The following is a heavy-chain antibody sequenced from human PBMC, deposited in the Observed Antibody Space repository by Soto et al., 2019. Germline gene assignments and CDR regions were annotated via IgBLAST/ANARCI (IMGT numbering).Heavy chain of an antibody. CDR1: GYTFSNYG. CDR2: ISAYTGNT. J-gene: IGHJ4*02. Sequence: QVQLVQSGAEVKKPGASVKVSCKASGYTFSNYGISWVRQAPGQGLEWMGWISAYTGNTKYAQKVQGRVTMTTDTSTSTAYMELRSLRSDDTAVYYCARDLVPPASNVLRFVEWLGAADYGGQGTLVTVSS. V-gene: IGHV1-18*01. CDR3: ARDLVPPASNVLRFVEWLGAADY. D-gene: IGHD3-3*01.